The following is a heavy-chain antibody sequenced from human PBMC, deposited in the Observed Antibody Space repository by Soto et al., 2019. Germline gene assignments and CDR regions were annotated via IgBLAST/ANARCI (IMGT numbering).Heavy chain of an antibody. CDR2: INPNSGGT. V-gene: IGHV1-2*04. Sequence: ASVKVSCKASGYTFTGYYMHWVRQAPGQGLEWMGWINPNSGGTNYAQKFQGWVTMTRDTSISTAYMELSRLRSDDTAVYYCARAEVIAVAGIYYYVMDVWGQGTTVPVSS. D-gene: IGHD6-19*01. CDR1: GYTFTGYY. CDR3: ARAEVIAVAGIYYYVMDV. J-gene: IGHJ6*02.